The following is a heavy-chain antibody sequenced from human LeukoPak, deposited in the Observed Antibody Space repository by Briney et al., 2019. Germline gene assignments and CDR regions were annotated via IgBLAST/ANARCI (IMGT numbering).Heavy chain of an antibody. V-gene: IGHV3-23*01. CDR2: ISFTGDKT. CDR1: GFDFSDYV. Sequence: GGSLRLSCAASGFDFSDYVMTWVRQAPGKGLEWVAGISFTGDKTYYSESVEGRFTISRDNSRTTLYLQMNSLRAEDTAVYYCAKNRYFDILTGYYNSHYFDYWGQGTLVTVSS. J-gene: IGHJ4*02. CDR3: AKNRYFDILTGYYNSHYFDY. D-gene: IGHD3-9*01.